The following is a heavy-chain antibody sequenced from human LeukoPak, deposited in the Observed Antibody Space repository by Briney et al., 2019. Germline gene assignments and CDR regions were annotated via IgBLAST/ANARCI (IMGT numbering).Heavy chain of an antibody. Sequence: GGSLRLSCAASGFTFSSYGMHWVRQAPGKGLEWVAFIRYDGSNKYYADSVKGRFTISRDNAKNSLYLQMNSLRAEDTAVYYCARDDLDYGGNNLFDYWGQGTLVTVSS. CDR1: GFTFSSYG. D-gene: IGHD4-23*01. CDR2: IRYDGSNK. J-gene: IGHJ4*02. V-gene: IGHV3-30*02. CDR3: ARDDLDYGGNNLFDY.